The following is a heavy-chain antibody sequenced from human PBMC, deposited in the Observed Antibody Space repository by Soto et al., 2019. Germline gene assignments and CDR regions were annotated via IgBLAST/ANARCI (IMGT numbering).Heavy chain of an antibody. Sequence: QVQLQESGPGLVKPSQTLSLTCTVSGGSIDSGGFYWSWLRQYPEQGLEWIGYIYYSGRTYYNPSLKSRVTISVDTSNNEFYLNLGSVNAADSAMYYCAREFPSSTGFFDYWGPGILVTVSS. CDR1: GGSIDSGGFY. D-gene: IGHD2-2*01. CDR3: AREFPSSTGFFDY. CDR2: IYYSGRT. V-gene: IGHV4-31*03. J-gene: IGHJ4*02.